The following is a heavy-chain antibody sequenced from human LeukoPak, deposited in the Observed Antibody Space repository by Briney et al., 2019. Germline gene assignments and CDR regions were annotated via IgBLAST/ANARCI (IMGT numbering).Heavy chain of an antibody. J-gene: IGHJ5*02. Sequence: SETLSLTCTVSGGSISSYYWSWIRQPPGKGLGWIGCIDHSGSTYYKSSFKTRVTISVDRSKSHFSLKLSSVTAADTAVYYCARDPGVGWFDPWGQGTLVTVSS. V-gene: IGHV4-59*12. CDR3: ARDPGVGWFDP. CDR2: IDHSGST. CDR1: GGSISSYY.